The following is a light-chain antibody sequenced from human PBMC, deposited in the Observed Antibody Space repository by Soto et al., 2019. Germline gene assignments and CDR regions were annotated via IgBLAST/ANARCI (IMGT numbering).Light chain of an antibody. V-gene: IGKV1-5*01. CDR1: QTISTC. Sequence: DIQMTQSPSTLSASVGDRITITCRASQTISTCLAWYQHKPGKAPKLLIYDASSLQSGVPSRFSGSGSGTEFTLTLTTMHPDDFATYYCQQYNFYLWATFVPGTKVDI. J-gene: IGKJ3*01. CDR2: DAS. CDR3: QQYNFYLWAT.